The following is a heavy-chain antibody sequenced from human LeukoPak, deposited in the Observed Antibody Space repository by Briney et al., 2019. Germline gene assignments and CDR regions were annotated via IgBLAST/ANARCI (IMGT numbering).Heavy chain of an antibody. D-gene: IGHD2-8*01. J-gene: IGHJ4*02. CDR1: GFTVSSNY. CDR3: ARGFVDNGVYYPLDY. CDR2: IYSGGST. Sequence: PGGSLRLSCAASGFTVSSNYMSWVRPAPGKGLEWVSVIYSGGSTYYADSVKGRFIISRHNSKNTVYLQMNSLRPEDTAVYYCARGFVDNGVYYPLDYWGQGTLVTVSS. V-gene: IGHV3-53*04.